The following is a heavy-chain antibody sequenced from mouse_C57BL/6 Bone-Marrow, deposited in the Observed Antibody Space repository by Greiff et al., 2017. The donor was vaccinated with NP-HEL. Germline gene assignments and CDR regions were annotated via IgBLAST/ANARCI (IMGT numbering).Heavy chain of an antibody. CDR1: GYTFTSYW. D-gene: IGHD2-12*01. CDR2: IDPSDSYT. V-gene: IGHV1-69*01. J-gene: IGHJ2*01. Sequence: QVQLQQPGAELVMPGASVKLSCKASGYTFTSYWMHWVKQRPGQGLEWIGEIDPSDSYTNYNQKFKGKSTLTVDKSSSTAYMQLSSLTSEDSAVYYCAKERGYYIPFDYWGQGTTLTVSS. CDR3: AKERGYYIPFDY.